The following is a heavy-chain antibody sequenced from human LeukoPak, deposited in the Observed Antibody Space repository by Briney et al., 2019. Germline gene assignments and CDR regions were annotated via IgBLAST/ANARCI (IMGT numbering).Heavy chain of an antibody. D-gene: IGHD2-15*01. J-gene: IGHJ4*02. V-gene: IGHV1-2*02. Sequence: ASVKVSCKASGYTFTGYYMHWVRQAPGQGLEWMGWINPNSGGTDYAQKFQGRVTMTRDTSISTAYMELSRLRSDGTAVYYCARFLSGAGGIDYWGQGTLVTVSS. CDR2: INPNSGGT. CDR3: ARFLSGAGGIDY. CDR1: GYTFTGYY.